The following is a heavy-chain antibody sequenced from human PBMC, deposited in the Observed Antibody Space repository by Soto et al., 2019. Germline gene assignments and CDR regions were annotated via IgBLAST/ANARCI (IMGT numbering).Heavy chain of an antibody. J-gene: IGHJ4*02. Sequence: QVHLVESGGGLVKPGGSLRLSCATSGFPVSDYYMSWIRQAPGKGLEWFSHISPKSTYTNYADSVKGRFTISRDKTKSSLFLQMNSVGVEDAAVYYCARGGGGSLFEHWGQGVLVTVSS. CDR1: GFPVSDYY. CDR2: ISPKSTYT. V-gene: IGHV3-11*06. CDR3: ARGGGGSLFEH. D-gene: IGHD2-15*01.